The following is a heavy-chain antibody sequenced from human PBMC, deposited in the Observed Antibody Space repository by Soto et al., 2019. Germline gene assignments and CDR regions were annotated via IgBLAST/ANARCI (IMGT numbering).Heavy chain of an antibody. CDR2: IGTAGDT. Sequence: GGSLRLSCAASGFTFSFYDMHWVRQATGKGLEWVSGIGTAGDTYYAGSEKGRFTISRDDAKNSLYLQMNSLRDEDTAVYYCARGAPPGIVGDLDPWGQGTLVTVSS. D-gene: IGHD1-26*01. CDR3: ARGAPPGIVGDLDP. CDR1: GFTFSFYD. J-gene: IGHJ5*02. V-gene: IGHV3-13*01.